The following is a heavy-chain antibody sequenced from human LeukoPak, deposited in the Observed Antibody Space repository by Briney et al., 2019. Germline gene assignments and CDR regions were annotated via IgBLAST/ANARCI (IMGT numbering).Heavy chain of an antibody. CDR3: ARIVVVVTATDAFDI. Sequence: GGSLRLSCAASGFTFSSYSMNWVRQAPGKGLEWVSSISSSSYIYYADSVKGRFTISRDNAKNSLYLQMNSLRAEDTAVYYCARIVVVVTATDAFDIWGQGTMVTVSS. J-gene: IGHJ3*02. CDR1: GFTFSSYS. D-gene: IGHD2-21*02. V-gene: IGHV3-21*01. CDR2: ISSSSYI.